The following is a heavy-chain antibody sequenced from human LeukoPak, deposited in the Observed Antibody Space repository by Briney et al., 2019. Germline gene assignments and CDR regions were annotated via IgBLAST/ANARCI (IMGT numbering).Heavy chain of an antibody. J-gene: IGHJ5*02. V-gene: IGHV4-34*01. CDR3: ARDPGIAAHWFDP. CDR1: GGSFSSYY. D-gene: IGHD6-13*01. Sequence: SETLSLTCAVYGGSFSSYYWSWIRQPPGKGLEWIGEINHSGSTNYNPSLKSRVTISVDTSKHQFSLKLSSVTAADTAVYYCARDPGIAAHWFDPWGQGTLVTVSP. CDR2: INHSGST.